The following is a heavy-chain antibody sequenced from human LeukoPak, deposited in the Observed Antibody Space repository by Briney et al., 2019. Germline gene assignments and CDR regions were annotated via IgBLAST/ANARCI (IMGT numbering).Heavy chain of an antibody. CDR2: IYYSGST. Sequence: SETLSLTCTVSGGSISSYYWSWIRQPPGKGLEWIGYIYYSGSTNYNPSLKSRVTISVDTSKNQFSLKLSSVTAADTAVYYCARAGRTLHSSGWYGFDYWGQGTLVTVSS. D-gene: IGHD6-19*01. J-gene: IGHJ4*02. CDR3: ARAGRTLHSSGWYGFDY. CDR1: GGSISSYY. V-gene: IGHV4-59*01.